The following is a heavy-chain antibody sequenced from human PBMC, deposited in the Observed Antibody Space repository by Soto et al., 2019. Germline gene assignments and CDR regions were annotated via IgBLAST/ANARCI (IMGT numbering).Heavy chain of an antibody. CDR3: ARDVVVVPAAIHWFDP. CDR1: GFTVSSNY. V-gene: IGHV3-64*01. Sequence: GGSLRLSCAASGFTVSSNYMTWVRQAPGKGLEYVSAISSNGGSTYYANSVKGRFTISRDNSKNTLYLQMGSLRAEDMAVYYCARDVVVVPAAIHWFDPWGQGTLVTVSS. D-gene: IGHD2-2*01. CDR2: ISSNGGST. J-gene: IGHJ5*02.